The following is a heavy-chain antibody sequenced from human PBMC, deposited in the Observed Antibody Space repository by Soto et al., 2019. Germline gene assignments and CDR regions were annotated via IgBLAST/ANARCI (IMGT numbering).Heavy chain of an antibody. D-gene: IGHD3-16*02. Sequence: PSETLSLTCTVSGGSMSSYYWSWIRRPAGKGLEWIGRIHNTGRTNYNPSLKSRVTMSVDTSKNQFSLKVSSVTAADTAVYYCARETVWGTYRFDSWGQGTLVPVSS. CDR1: GGSMSSYY. CDR3: ARETVWGTYRFDS. V-gene: IGHV4-4*07. CDR2: IHNTGRT. J-gene: IGHJ4*02.